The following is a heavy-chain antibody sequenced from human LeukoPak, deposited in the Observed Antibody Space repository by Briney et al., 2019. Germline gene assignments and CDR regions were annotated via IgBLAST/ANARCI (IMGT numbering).Heavy chain of an antibody. CDR2: MDPDWRSI. CDR3: MSHLCGRDDQ. V-gene: IGHV3-74*01. Sequence: GGALRLSCGASGFTFSSYWMHWVRQAPGKGLEGVSRMDPDWRSIDHADSVKGRFTISRDNAKDTLYLQMRSLRDGDTAVYYCMSHLCGRDDQWGRGTLVTVSS. J-gene: IGHJ5*02. CDR1: GFTFSSYW. D-gene: IGHD2-21*01.